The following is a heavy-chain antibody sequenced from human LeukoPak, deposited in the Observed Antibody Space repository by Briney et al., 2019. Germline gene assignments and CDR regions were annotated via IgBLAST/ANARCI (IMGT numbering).Heavy chain of an antibody. D-gene: IGHD3-22*01. CDR3: ATPIVVVIGDI. Sequence: PGGSLRLSCAASGFTVSSNYMSWVRQAPGKGLEWVAAISDTGRLSYCADSVNGRFTISRDNSKNTLSLQMNSLRAEDTAVYYCATPIVVVIGDIWGQGTMVTVSS. V-gene: IGHV3-23*01. CDR2: ISDTGRLS. J-gene: IGHJ3*02. CDR1: GFTVSSNY.